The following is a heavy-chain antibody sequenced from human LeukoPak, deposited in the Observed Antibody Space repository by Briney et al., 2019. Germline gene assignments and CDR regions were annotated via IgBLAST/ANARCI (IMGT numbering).Heavy chain of an antibody. CDR2: IGGTAGNT. D-gene: IGHD2-8*01. CDR3: AREWSAFDI. J-gene: IGHJ3*02. CDR1: GRTFTEHY. Sequence: PGGSLRLSCAASGRTFTEHYMHWIRQAPGKGLERVSFIGGTAGNTYYADSVKGRFTISRDNAKNSLYLQMNSLRAEDTAVYYCAREWSAFDIWGQGTMVTVSS. V-gene: IGHV3-11*04.